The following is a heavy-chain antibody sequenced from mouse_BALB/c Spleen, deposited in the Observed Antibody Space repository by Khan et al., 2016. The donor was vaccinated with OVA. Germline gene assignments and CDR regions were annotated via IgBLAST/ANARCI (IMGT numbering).Heavy chain of an antibody. CDR1: GFTFSNYA. CDR3: ARDYWFVY. V-gene: IGHV5-6-5*01. J-gene: IGHJ3*01. Sequence: EVKVEESGGGLVKPGGSLKVSCAASGFTFSNYAMSWVRQTPEKRLEWVASISSGGSTYYPDSVKGRFTISRDDVRNILYLQMSSLRSEDTAMYYCARDYWFVYWGQGTLVTVSA. CDR2: ISSGGST.